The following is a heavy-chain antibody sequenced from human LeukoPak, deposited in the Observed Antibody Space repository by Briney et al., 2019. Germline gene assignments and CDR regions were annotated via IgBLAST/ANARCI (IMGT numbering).Heavy chain of an antibody. D-gene: IGHD1-26*01. CDR1: GFTFSSYS. CDR2: ISSSSSYI. CDR3: ARESGIMVGDYYYYYMDV. V-gene: IGHV3-21*01. J-gene: IGHJ6*03. Sequence: GGSLRLSCAASGFTFSSYSMNWVRQAPGKGLEWVSSISSSSSYIYYADSVKGRFTISRDNAKNSLNLQMESLSAEDTAVYYCARESGIMVGDYYYYYMDVWGKGTTVTVSS.